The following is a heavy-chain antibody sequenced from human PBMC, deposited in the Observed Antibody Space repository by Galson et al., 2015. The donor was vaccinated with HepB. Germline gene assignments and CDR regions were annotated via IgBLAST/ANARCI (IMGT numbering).Heavy chain of an antibody. CDR1: GFTFSSYA. CDR2: ISGSGGST. Sequence: SLRLSCAASGFTFSSYAMSWVRQAPGKGLEWVSAISGSGGSTYYADSVKGRFTISRDNSKNTLYLQMNSLRAENTAVYYCAKGLIRYCSSTSCPSPFDYWGQGTLVTVSS. V-gene: IGHV3-23*01. D-gene: IGHD2-2*01. CDR3: AKGLIRYCSSTSCPSPFDY. J-gene: IGHJ4*02.